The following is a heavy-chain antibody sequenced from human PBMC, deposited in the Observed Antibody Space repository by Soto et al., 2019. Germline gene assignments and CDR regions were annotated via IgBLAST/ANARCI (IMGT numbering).Heavy chain of an antibody. Sequence: PGGSLRLSCEVSGFTLSTYSMNWVRQAPGKGLEWVSFITSGGSTIYYADSVKGRFTVSRDNAKNSLFLQMNSLRDEDTAVYYCARVAIASGGVIAVTYALDAWGQGTTVTVSS. CDR2: ITSGGSTI. CDR1: GFTLSTYS. CDR3: ARVAIASGGVIAVTYALDA. D-gene: IGHD3-16*02. V-gene: IGHV3-48*02. J-gene: IGHJ6*02.